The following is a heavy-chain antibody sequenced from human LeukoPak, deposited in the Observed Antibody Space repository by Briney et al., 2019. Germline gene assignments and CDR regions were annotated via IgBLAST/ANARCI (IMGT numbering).Heavy chain of an antibody. V-gene: IGHV1-2*02. CDR1: GFTFTGYY. CDR2: INPKSGGT. CDR3: ARDAFLGDLPYNWFDS. J-gene: IGHJ5*01. Sequence: ASVKVSCKASGFTFTGYYIHWVRQAPGQGLEWMGWINPKSGGTNYAQKFQGRVTMTRDTSISTAYMELGSLRSDDTAVYYCARDAFLGDLPYNWFDSWGQGTLVTVSS. D-gene: IGHD3-16*02.